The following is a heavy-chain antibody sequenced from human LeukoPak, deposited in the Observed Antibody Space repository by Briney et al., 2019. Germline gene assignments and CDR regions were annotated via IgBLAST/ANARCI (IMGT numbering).Heavy chain of an antibody. CDR3: ARDDTVYFDY. CDR1: GFTFSSYG. J-gene: IGHJ4*02. V-gene: IGHV3-33*01. Sequence: PGGSLRLSCAASGFTFSSYGMHWVRQARDKGLEWVAIIWYDGSNKFYADSVKGRFTISRDNSKNTLYLQMNSLRAEDTAVYYCARDDTVYFDYWGQGTLVTVSS. D-gene: IGHD2-2*02. CDR2: IWYDGSNK.